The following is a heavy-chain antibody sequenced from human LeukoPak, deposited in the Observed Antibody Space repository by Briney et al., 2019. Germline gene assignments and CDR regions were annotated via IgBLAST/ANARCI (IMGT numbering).Heavy chain of an antibody. CDR3: ATLVYDILTGYSPWYFDL. Sequence: GGSLRLSCATSGFTFRTNAMTWVRQAPGKGLEWVSVISDSGINTYYAESVKGRFTISRDNSKNSLYLQMNSLRAEDTAVYYCATLVYDILTGYSPWYFDLWGRGTLVTVSS. CDR2: ISDSGINT. D-gene: IGHD3-9*01. V-gene: IGHV3-23*01. CDR1: GFTFRTNA. J-gene: IGHJ2*01.